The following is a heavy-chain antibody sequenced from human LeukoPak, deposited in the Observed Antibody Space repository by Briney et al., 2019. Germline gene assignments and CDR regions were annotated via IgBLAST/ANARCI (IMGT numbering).Heavy chain of an antibody. D-gene: IGHD3-10*01. J-gene: IGHJ5*02. CDR1: GFTFSSYA. V-gene: IGHV3-23*01. CDR3: AKDRTRYYGSGILTFRA. Sequence: GGSLRLSCAASGFTFSSYAMSWVRQAPGKGLEWVSAISGSGGSTYYADSVKGRFTISRDNSKNTLYLQMNSLRAEDTAVYYCAKDRTRYYGSGILTFRAWGQGTLVTVSS. CDR2: ISGSGGST.